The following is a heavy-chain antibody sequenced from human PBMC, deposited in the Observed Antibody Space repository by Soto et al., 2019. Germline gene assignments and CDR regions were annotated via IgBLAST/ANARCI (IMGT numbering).Heavy chain of an antibody. CDR3: ARGDYYDSSGPFSDAFDI. J-gene: IGHJ3*02. D-gene: IGHD3-22*01. CDR2: IKPDGSEK. CDR1: GFTFSTYG. Sequence: QPGGSLRLSCAASGFTFSTYGMGGLRQAPGKGLEWVANIKPDGSEKWYVDSVKGRFTISRDNAKNSLYLQMNSLRAEDTAVYYCARGDYYDSSGPFSDAFDIWGQGTMVTVSS. V-gene: IGHV3-7*04.